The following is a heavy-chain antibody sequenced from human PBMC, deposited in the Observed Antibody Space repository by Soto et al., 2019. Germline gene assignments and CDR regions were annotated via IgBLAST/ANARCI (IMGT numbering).Heavy chain of an antibody. J-gene: IGHJ6*03. D-gene: IGHD3-10*01. CDR2: INSDGSST. CDR1: GFTFSSYW. Sequence: GGSLRLSCAASGFTFSSYWMHWVRQAPGKGLVWVSRINSDGSSTSYADSVKGRFTISRDNAKNTLYLQMNSLRAEDTAVYHCARTRADYYYMDVWGKGTTITV. V-gene: IGHV3-74*01. CDR3: ARTRADYYYMDV.